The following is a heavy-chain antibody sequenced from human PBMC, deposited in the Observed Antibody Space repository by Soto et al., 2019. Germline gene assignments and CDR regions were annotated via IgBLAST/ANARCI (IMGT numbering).Heavy chain of an antibody. CDR1: GGSITSSGSS. J-gene: IGHJ5*02. V-gene: IGHV4-39*01. D-gene: IGHD1-26*01. Sequence: SETLSLTCTVSGGSITSSGSSWAWLRQTPGKGLEGIGSIFYTGNTYYNPSLWSRVTISADTSKNQFSLKMTSVTAADTAVYYWARHGMGAAGWFDPWGQGTRVTVSS. CDR2: IFYTGNT. CDR3: ARHGMGAAGWFDP.